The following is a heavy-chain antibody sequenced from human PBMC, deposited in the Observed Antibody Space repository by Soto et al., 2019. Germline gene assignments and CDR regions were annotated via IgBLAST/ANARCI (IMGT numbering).Heavy chain of an antibody. Sequence: QVQLVQSGAEVKKPGSSVKVSCKASGGTFSSYAISWVRQAPGQGLEWMGGIIPILGTANYAQKFQGRVTITADESTSTAYMELSSLRSEDTAVYYCARDLASNTGVGDWYFDLWGRGTLVTVSS. CDR2: IIPILGTA. V-gene: IGHV1-69*11. D-gene: IGHD7-27*01. J-gene: IGHJ2*01. CDR1: GGTFSSYA. CDR3: ARDLASNTGVGDWYFDL.